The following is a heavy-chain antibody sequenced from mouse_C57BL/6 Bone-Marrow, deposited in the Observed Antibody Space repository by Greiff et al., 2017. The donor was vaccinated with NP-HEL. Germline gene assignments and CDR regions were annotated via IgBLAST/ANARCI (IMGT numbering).Heavy chain of an antibody. J-gene: IGHJ2*01. CDR2: IYPRSGNT. CDR3: ASISPYYYGLYYFDY. D-gene: IGHD1-1*01. Sequence: QVQLQQSGAELARPGASVKLSCKASGYTFTSYGISWVKQRTGQGLEWIGEIYPRSGNTYYNEKFKGKATLTADKSSSTAYRELRSLTSEDSAVYFCASISPYYYGLYYFDYWGQGTTLTVSS. V-gene: IGHV1-81*01. CDR1: GYTFTSYG.